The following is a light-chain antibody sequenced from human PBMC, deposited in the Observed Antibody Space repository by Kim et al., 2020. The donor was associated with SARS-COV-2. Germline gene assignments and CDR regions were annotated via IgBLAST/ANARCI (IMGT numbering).Light chain of an antibody. J-gene: IGKJ2*01. Sequence: SPGERATPACRTTQCVCSHCLAWYQPKPGQAPRLLIYSVSNRATGIPDRFSGSGSGTYFTLTISRLEPEDFAVYYCQQYGIAPPYTLGQGTKLEIK. V-gene: IGKV3-20*01. CDR1: QCVCSHC. CDR3: QQYGIAPPYT. CDR2: SVS.